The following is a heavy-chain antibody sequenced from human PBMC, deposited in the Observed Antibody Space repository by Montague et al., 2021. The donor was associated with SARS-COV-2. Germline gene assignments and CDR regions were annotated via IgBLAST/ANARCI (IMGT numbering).Heavy chain of an antibody. D-gene: IGHD5-24*01. CDR1: GGSISSYY. V-gene: IGHV4-59*01. J-gene: IGHJ5*02. CDR3: ARGGGGRDGYNP. Sequence: SETLSLTCTVSGGSISSYYWRWIRQPPGKGLEWIGYIYYSGSTNXNPSLKSRVTISVDTSKNQFSLKLSSVTAADTAVYYCARGGGGRDGYNPWGQGTLVTVSS. CDR2: IYYSGST.